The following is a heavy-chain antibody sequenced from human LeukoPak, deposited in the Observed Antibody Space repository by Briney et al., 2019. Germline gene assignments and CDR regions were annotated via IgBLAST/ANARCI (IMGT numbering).Heavy chain of an antibody. CDR2: ISYDGSNK. Sequence: LSGGSLRLSCAASGFTFSSYGMHWVRQAPGKGLEWVAVISYDGSNKYYADSVKGRFTISRDNSKNTLYLQMNSLRAEDTAVYYCARGYSYENAFDIWGQGTLVTVSS. D-gene: IGHD5-18*01. CDR1: GFTFSSYG. V-gene: IGHV3-30*03. CDR3: ARGYSYENAFDI. J-gene: IGHJ4*02.